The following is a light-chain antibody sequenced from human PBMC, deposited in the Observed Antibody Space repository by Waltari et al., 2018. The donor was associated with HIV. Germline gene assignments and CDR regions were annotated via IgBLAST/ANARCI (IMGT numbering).Light chain of an antibody. CDR3: AAWDDSLSAWV. Sequence: QSVLTQPPSVSGAPGQRVTISCTGNNSNIGAGYDVHWYQQFSAAAPKLLIYDTNNRPSGVPDRFSGSRSGTSASLAITGLQSEDEADYYCAAWDDSLSAWVFGGGTKLTVL. V-gene: IGLV1-40*01. CDR1: NSNIGAGYD. J-gene: IGLJ3*02. CDR2: DTN.